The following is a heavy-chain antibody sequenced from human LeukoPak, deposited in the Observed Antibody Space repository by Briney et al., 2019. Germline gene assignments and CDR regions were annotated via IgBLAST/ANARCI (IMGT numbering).Heavy chain of an antibody. CDR3: ARPLWYYDILTGYYPGAFDI. J-gene: IGHJ3*02. CDR2: IYYSGST. CDR1: GGSISSYY. Sequence: PSETLSLTCTVSGGSISSYYWSWLRQPPGQGLEWIGYIYYSGSTNYNPSHKSRVTISVDTSKNQFSLKLSSVTAADTAVYYCARPLWYYDILTGYYPGAFDIWGQGTMVTVSS. V-gene: IGHV4-59*01. D-gene: IGHD3-9*01.